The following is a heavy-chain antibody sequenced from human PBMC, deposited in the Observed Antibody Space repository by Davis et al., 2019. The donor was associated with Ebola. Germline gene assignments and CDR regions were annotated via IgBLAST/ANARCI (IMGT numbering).Heavy chain of an antibody. CDR3: AIPKGMIFALFPNWFDP. Sequence: PGGSLRLSCAASGFTFSSYWMSWVRQAPGKGLEWVANIKQDGSEKYYVDSVKGRFTISRDNAKNSLYLQMNSLRAEDTAVYYCAIPKGMIFALFPNWFDPWGQGTLVTVSS. J-gene: IGHJ5*02. CDR2: IKQDGSEK. V-gene: IGHV3-7*03. CDR1: GFTFSSYW. D-gene: IGHD3/OR15-3a*01.